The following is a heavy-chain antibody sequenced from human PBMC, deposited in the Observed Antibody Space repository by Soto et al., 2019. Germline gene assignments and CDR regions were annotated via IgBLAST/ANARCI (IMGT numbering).Heavy chain of an antibody. CDR3: AKDCMTDTNGYYVDY. CDR1: GFTFNSYA. CDR2: IAYDGSKK. Sequence: GGSLRLSCAASGFTFNSYAMHWVRQAPGKGLEWVAVIAYDGSKKYHADSVKGRLTISRDNSKNTLYLQMNSLRADDTAVYFCAKDCMTDTNGYYVDYCGRGPLVTVSS. V-gene: IGHV3-30*18. J-gene: IGHJ4*02. D-gene: IGHD2-8*01.